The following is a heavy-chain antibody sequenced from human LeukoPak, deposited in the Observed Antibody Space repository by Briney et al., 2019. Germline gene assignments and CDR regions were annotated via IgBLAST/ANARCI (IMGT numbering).Heavy chain of an antibody. CDR2: ISYDGSNK. J-gene: IGHJ4*02. D-gene: IGHD2-2*02. CDR3: AKDPLRYCSSTSCYTKGFDY. CDR1: GFTFSIYG. V-gene: IGHV3-30*18. Sequence: GGSLRLSCAASGFTFSIYGMHWVRQAPGKGLEWVAVISYDGSNKYYADSVKGRFTISRGNSKNTLYLQMNSLRAEDTAVYYCAKDPLRYCSSTSCYTKGFDYWGQGTLVTVSS.